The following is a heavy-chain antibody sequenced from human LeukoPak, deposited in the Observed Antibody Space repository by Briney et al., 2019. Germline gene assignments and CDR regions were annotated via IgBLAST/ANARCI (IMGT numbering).Heavy chain of an antibody. CDR1: GGSISSGGYY. D-gene: IGHD3-10*01. CDR2: IYYSGST. Sequence: SETLSLTCTVSGGSISSGGYYWSWIRQHPGKGLEWIGYIYYSGSTYYNPSLKSRVTISVDTSKNQFSLKLSSVTAADTAVYYCARDASLITTVRGVTYDAFDIWGQGTLVTVSS. CDR3: ARDASLITTVRGVTYDAFDI. V-gene: IGHV4-31*03. J-gene: IGHJ3*02.